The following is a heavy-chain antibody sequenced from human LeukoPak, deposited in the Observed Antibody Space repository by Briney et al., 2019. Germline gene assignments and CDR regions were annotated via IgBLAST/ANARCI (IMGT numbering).Heavy chain of an antibody. V-gene: IGHV4-31*03. CDR1: GGSISSGDYY. D-gene: IGHD2-2*01. CDR2: IYYSGST. CDR3: ARDHFHCSGTICYPRLYFGL. J-gene: IGHJ2*01. Sequence: SETLSLTCTVSGGSISSGDYYWSWIRQHPGKGLEYIGYIYYSGSTYYNPSLKSRVTISVDKSKNQFSLKLSSVTAADTAVYYCARDHFHCSGTICYPRLYFGLWGRGTLVTVSS.